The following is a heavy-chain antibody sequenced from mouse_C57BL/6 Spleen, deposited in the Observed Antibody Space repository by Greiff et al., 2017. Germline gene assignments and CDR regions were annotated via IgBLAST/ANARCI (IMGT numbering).Heavy chain of an antibody. CDR1: GYTFTSYW. Sequence: VQLQQSGAELVMPGASVKLSCKASGYTFTSYWMHWVKQRPGQGLEWIGEIDPSDSYTNSNQKFKGKSTLTVDKSSSTAYMQLSSLTSEDSAVYYCARSSDYYGSSYGYWGQGTTLTVSS. CDR2: IDPSDSYT. V-gene: IGHV1-69*01. D-gene: IGHD1-1*01. CDR3: ARSSDYYGSSYGY. J-gene: IGHJ2*01.